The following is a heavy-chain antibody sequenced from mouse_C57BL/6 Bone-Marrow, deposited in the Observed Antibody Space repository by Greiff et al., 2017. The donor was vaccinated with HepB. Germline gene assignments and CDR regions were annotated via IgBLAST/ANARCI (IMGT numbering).Heavy chain of an antibody. D-gene: IGHD1-1*01. CDR2: IYPGDGDT. CDR1: GYAFSSSW. V-gene: IGHV1-82*01. CDR3: ATFITTVVVDY. Sequence: VMLVESGPELVKPGASVKISCKASGYAFSSSWMNWVKQRPGKGLEWIGRIYPGDGDTNYNGKFKGKATLTADKSSSTAYMQLSSLTSEDSAVYFCATFITTVVVDYWGQGTTLTVSS. J-gene: IGHJ2*01.